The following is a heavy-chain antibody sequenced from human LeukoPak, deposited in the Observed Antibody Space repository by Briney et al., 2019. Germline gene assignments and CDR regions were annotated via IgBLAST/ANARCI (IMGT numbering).Heavy chain of an antibody. V-gene: IGHV4-34*01. CDR3: ARVEVQTLSHYMDV. CDR1: GGSFSDYY. CDR2: INRSGST. D-gene: IGHD2-15*01. J-gene: IGHJ6*03. Sequence: SETLSLTCSVYGGSFSDYYWSWIRQPPGKGLEWIGEINRSGSTNYNPSLKSRVTMSVDTSKNQFSLKLSSVTAADTALYFCARVEVQTLSHYMDVWDKGTTVTVSS.